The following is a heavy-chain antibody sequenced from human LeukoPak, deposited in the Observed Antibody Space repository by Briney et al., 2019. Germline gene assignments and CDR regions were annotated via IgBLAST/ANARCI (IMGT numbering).Heavy chain of an antibody. CDR3: VRDRAYFDSSGFYNLDY. CDR2: IKQDGSEK. J-gene: IGHJ4*02. D-gene: IGHD3-22*01. V-gene: IGHV3-7*01. CDR1: GFTFSDYW. Sequence: GGSLRLSCASSGFTFSDYWMSWVRQAPGKGLEWVANIKQDGSEKYYVDSVKGRFTISRDNAKNSLYLQMNSLRAEDTAVCYCVRDRAYFDSSGFYNLDYWGQGTLVTVSS.